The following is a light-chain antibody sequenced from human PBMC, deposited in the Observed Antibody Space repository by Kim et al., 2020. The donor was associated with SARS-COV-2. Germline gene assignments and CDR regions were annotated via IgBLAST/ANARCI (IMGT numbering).Light chain of an antibody. CDR1: RSVSIH. Sequence: WSPGERASPSCRASRSVSIHLAWYQQKPGQPPRLLIYDGSNRATGIPARFSGTGSGSDFTLTIDSLEPEDFAVYYCQHRRNWPLTFGGGTRVEIK. J-gene: IGKJ4*01. CDR2: DGS. V-gene: IGKV3-11*01. CDR3: QHRRNWPLT.